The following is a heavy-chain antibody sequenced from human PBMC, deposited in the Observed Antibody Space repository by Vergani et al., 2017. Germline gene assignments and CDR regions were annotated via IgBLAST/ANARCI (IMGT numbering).Heavy chain of an antibody. Sequence: QVQLVQSGAEVKKPGSSVKVSCKASGGTFSSYTISWVRQAPGQGLEWMGRIIPILGIANTAQKFQGRVTITADKSTSTDYMELGSLRSEETAVYYCARPAGRVYFSGISCFSGNSYYGMDGWSQGTSLTVSS. J-gene: IGHJ6*02. V-gene: IGHV1-69*02. CDR3: ARPAGRVYFSGISCFSGNSYYGMDG. CDR1: GGTFSSYT. D-gene: IGHD2-15*01. CDR2: IIPILGIA.